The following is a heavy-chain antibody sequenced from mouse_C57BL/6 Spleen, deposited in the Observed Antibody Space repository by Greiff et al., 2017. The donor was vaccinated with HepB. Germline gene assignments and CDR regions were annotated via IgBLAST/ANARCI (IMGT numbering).Heavy chain of an antibody. D-gene: IGHD2-10*01. CDR2: IDPSNSYT. CDR1: GYTFTSYW. J-gene: IGHJ2*01. Sequence: QVQLQQPGAELVMPGASVKLSCKASGYTFTSYWMHWVKQRPGQGLEWIGEIDPSNSYTNYNQKFKGKSTLTVDKSSSTAYMQLSSLTSEDSAVYYGARPYYGNYGFDYWGQGTTLTVSS. V-gene: IGHV1-69*01. CDR3: ARPYYGNYGFDY.